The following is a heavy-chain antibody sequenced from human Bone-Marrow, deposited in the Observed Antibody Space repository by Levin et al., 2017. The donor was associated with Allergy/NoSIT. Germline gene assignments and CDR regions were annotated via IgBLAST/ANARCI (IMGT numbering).Heavy chain of an antibody. CDR1: GFTFSSYA. V-gene: IGHV3-30*04. CDR2: ISYDGSNK. Sequence: LSLTCAASGFTFSSYAMHWVRQAPGKGLEWVAVISYDGSNKYYADSVKGRFTISRDNSKNTLYLQMNSLRAEDTAVYYCVRDGVVVPAVRSGWGRHAELGGWFDPWGQGTLVTVSS. D-gene: IGHD2-2*01. J-gene: IGHJ5*02. CDR3: VRDGVVVPAVRSGWGRHAELGGWFDP.